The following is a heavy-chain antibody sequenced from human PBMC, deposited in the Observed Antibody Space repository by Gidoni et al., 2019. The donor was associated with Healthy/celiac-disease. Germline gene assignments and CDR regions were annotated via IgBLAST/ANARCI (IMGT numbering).Heavy chain of an antibody. D-gene: IGHD4-17*01. J-gene: IGHJ5*02. V-gene: IGHV4-39*01. CDR2: IYYSGST. CDR3: ARHGDYLADYGENWFDP. Sequence: VSGGSISSSSYYWGWIRQPPGKGLEWIGSIYYSGSTYYNPSLKSRVTISVDTSKNQFSLKLSSVTAADTAVYYCARHGDYLADYGENWFDPWGQGTLVTVSS. CDR1: GGSISSSSYY.